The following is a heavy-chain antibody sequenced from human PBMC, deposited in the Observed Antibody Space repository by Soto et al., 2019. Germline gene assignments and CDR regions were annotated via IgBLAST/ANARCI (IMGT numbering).Heavy chain of an antibody. CDR3: ASWQQWLAPTITHFDY. D-gene: IGHD6-19*01. CDR1: GGTFSSYT. Sequence: SVKVSCKASGGTFSSYTISWVRQAPGQGLEWMGRIIPILGIANYAQKFQGRVTITADKSTSTAYMELSSLRSEDTAVYYCASWQQWLAPTITHFDYWGQGTLVTVSS. V-gene: IGHV1-69*02. J-gene: IGHJ4*02. CDR2: IIPILGIA.